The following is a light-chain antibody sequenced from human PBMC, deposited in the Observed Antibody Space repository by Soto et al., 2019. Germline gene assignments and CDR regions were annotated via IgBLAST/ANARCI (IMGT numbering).Light chain of an antibody. V-gene: IGKV3-20*01. Sequence: EIVLTQSPGTLSLSPGERATLSCRASQSVSSSYLAWYQQKPGQAPRLLIYGASSRATGIPDRFSGSGSGTEFTLTISRLEPEDFAVYYCQQYDSSPVTFGHGTKVEIK. CDR1: QSVSSSY. J-gene: IGKJ1*01. CDR3: QQYDSSPVT. CDR2: GAS.